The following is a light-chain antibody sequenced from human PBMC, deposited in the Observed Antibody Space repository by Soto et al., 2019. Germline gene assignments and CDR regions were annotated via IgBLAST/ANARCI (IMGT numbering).Light chain of an antibody. Sequence: QSALAQPPSASGSPGQSVTISCTGTSSDVGRYNYISWYQQRPGKAPKLIIYEVSKRPSGVPDRLSGFKYGNTASLTVSGLQAEDEADYYCSSYTTSDTLCVFGTGTKVTVL. J-gene: IGLJ1*01. CDR2: EVS. CDR3: SSYTTSDTLCV. V-gene: IGLV2-8*01. CDR1: SSDVGRYNY.